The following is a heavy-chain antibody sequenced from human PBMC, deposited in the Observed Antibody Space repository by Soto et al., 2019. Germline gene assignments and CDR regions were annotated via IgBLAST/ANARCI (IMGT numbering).Heavy chain of an antibody. J-gene: IGHJ4*02. CDR1: GGTFSSYA. Sequence: GASVKVSCKASGGTFSSYAINWVRQAPGQGLEWMGGIIPIFGTPNYAQKFQDRVTMTADESTSTAYMELSSLRSEDTAVYYCAKGGKLELTGVWYYFDYWGQGTQVTVSS. D-gene: IGHD1-7*01. V-gene: IGHV1-69*13. CDR3: AKGGKLELTGVWYYFDY. CDR2: IIPIFGTP.